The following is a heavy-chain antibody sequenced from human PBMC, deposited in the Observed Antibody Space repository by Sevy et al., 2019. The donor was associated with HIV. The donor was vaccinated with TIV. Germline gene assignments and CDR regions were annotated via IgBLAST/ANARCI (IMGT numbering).Heavy chain of an antibody. CDR3: ARVSSIYYDRGYFYAMDV. Sequence: GGSLRLSCEASRFTFSSYWMSWVRQAPGKGLEWVANINQDGSEKYHLDSVKGRFTISRDNAKNSLYLQMNSLRAEDSSVYFCARVSSIYYDRGYFYAMDVWGQGTTVTVSS. CDR2: INQDGSEK. V-gene: IGHV3-7*01. CDR1: RFTFSSYW. J-gene: IGHJ6*02. D-gene: IGHD3-22*01.